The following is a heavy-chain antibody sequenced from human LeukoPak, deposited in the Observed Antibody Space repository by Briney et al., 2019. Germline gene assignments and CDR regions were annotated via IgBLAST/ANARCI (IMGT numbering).Heavy chain of an antibody. CDR1: GFTFDNYW. D-gene: IGHD6-13*01. CDR3: AKEGDSGYSSSWYYYYGMDV. Sequence: GGSLRLSCAASGFTFDNYWMNWVRQAPGKGLEWVANIKEDGTKNNYVDSVKGRFTISRDNAKNSLYLQMNSLRAEDTALYYCAKEGDSGYSSSWYYYYGMDVWGQGTTVTVSS. V-gene: IGHV3-7*03. CDR2: IKEDGTKN. J-gene: IGHJ6*02.